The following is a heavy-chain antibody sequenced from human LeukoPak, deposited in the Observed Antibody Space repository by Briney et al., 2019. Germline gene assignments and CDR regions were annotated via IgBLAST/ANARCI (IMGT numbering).Heavy chain of an antibody. J-gene: IGHJ4*02. Sequence: TSETLSLTCTVSGGSISSSSYYWGWIRQPPGKGLEWIGSIYYSGSTYYNPSLKSRVTISVDTSKNQFSLKLSSVTAADTAVYYCAREAPAAYYFDYWGQGTLVTVSS. CDR1: GGSISSSSYY. CDR2: IYYSGST. CDR3: AREAPAAYYFDY. V-gene: IGHV4-39*07.